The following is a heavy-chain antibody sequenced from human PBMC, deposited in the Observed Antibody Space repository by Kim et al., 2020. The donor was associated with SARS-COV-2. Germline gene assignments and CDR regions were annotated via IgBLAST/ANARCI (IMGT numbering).Heavy chain of an antibody. Sequence: LKRRVTISVDTSKNQFSLKLSSVTAADTAVYYCARVVVVAATRFPWFDPWGQGTLVTVSS. D-gene: IGHD2-15*01. J-gene: IGHJ5*02. V-gene: IGHV4-59*01. CDR3: ARVVVVAATRFPWFDP.